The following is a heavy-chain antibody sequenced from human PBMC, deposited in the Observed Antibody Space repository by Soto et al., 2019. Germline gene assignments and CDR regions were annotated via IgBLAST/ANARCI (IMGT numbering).Heavy chain of an antibody. CDR2: ISAYNGNT. J-gene: IGHJ4*01. CDR1: GHTFTNYG. CDR3: ARVGAYCGSASCHGY. D-gene: IGHD2-2*01. Sequence: GASVKVSCKASGHTFTNYGNSWVRQAPGQGVEWMGWISAYNGNTDYAQKLQGRALMTTDTSTSTAYMELRSLRSDDTAVYYCARVGAYCGSASCHGYWG. V-gene: IGHV1-18*01.